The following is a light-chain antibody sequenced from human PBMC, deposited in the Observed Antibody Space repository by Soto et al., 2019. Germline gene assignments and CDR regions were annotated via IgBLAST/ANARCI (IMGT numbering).Light chain of an antibody. Sequence: DIQMTQSPSTLSASVGDRVTITCRASQSISSWLAWYQQKPGKAPKLLIYKASSLESGVPSRFSGSGSGTEFTLTISSLQPDDFATYYCQQVKSFLPLTFGGGTKVDIK. CDR1: QSISSW. V-gene: IGKV1-5*03. CDR2: KAS. CDR3: QQVKSFLPLT. J-gene: IGKJ4*01.